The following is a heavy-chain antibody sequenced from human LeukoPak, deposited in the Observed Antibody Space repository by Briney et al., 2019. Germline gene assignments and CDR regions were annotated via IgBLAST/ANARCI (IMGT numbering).Heavy chain of an antibody. CDR1: GLSFSGYY. Sequence: PSETLSLTCAVYGLSFSGYYWRWLRQPPGKGLEWIGEINHSGSTNYNPSLKSRVTISVDTSKNQFSLKLSSVTAADTAVYYCASNYGSGSQYWGQGTLVTVSS. J-gene: IGHJ4*02. D-gene: IGHD3-10*01. CDR2: INHSGST. V-gene: IGHV4-34*01. CDR3: ASNYGSGSQY.